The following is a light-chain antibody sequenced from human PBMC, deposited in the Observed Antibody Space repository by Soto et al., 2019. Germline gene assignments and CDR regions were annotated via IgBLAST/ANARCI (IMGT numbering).Light chain of an antibody. CDR2: NVY. J-gene: IGLJ1*01. CDR1: TSDIGTYNF. V-gene: IGLV2-14*03. Sequence: SVLTQPAAGSGSPGQSITISCTGTTSDIGTYNFVSWHQQHPGKAPKLMIYNVYDRPSGISYRFSGSKSGNTASLTISGLQGEDEADYYCSASTVSRTYGFRPGTKVTVL. CDR3: SASTVSRTYG.